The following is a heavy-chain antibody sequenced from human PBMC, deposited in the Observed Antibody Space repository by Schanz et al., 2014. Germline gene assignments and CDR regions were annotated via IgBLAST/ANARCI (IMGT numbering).Heavy chain of an antibody. Sequence: QVQLVQSGPGVKEPGASVKVSCEASRYTFNTYGLNWVRQAPGQGLEWVGWISPYTGNTHYFDKMEGRVTMTTDTSTSTAYMELRSLRSDDTAVYYCARDGVDAAAGGNYWGQGTLVTVSS. V-gene: IGHV1-18*01. CDR2: ISPYTGNT. CDR3: ARDGVDAAAGGNY. D-gene: IGHD6-13*01. J-gene: IGHJ4*02. CDR1: RYTFNTYG.